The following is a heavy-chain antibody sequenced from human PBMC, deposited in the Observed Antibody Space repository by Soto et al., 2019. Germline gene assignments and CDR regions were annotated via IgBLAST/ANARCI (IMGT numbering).Heavy chain of an antibody. D-gene: IGHD1-26*01. Sequence: EVQLLESGGGLVQPGGSLRLSCAVSGYTFSRNAMTWVRQAPRKGLEWVSTIFGSGGSTYYADSVKGRFTISRDSSKNTLYLQMNSLRVEDTAVYFCASHGGSYLPFDFWGQGTLVSVSS. CDR3: ASHGGSYLPFDF. V-gene: IGHV3-23*01. J-gene: IGHJ4*02. CDR1: GYTFSRNA. CDR2: IFGSGGST.